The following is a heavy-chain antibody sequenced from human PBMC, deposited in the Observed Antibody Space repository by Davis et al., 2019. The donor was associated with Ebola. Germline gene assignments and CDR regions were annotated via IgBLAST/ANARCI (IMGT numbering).Heavy chain of an antibody. D-gene: IGHD3-16*01. J-gene: IGHJ3*02. V-gene: IGHV3-7*03. CDR3: AREVRLGDYTI. CDR1: GFTFSSYW. CDR2: IKQDGSEK. Sequence: GESLKISCAASGFTFSSYWMSWVRQAPGKGLEWVANIKQDGSEKYYVGSVKGRFTISRDNAKNSLYLQMNSLRAEDTAVYYCAREVRLGDYTIWGQGTMVTVSS.